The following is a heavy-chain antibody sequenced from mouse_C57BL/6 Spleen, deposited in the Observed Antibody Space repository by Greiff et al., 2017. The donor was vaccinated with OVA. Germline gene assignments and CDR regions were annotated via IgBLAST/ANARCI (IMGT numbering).Heavy chain of an antibody. CDR3: TREANFQGDAMDY. CDR2: IDPETGGT. J-gene: IGHJ4*01. Sequence: VQLQQPGAELVRPGASVTLSCKASGYTFTDYEMHWVKQTPVHGLEWIGAIDPETGGTAYNQKFKGKAILTADKSSSTAYMELRSLTSEDSAVYYCTREANFQGDAMDYWGQGTSVTVAS. V-gene: IGHV1-15*01. CDR1: GYTFTDYE. D-gene: IGHD6-1*01.